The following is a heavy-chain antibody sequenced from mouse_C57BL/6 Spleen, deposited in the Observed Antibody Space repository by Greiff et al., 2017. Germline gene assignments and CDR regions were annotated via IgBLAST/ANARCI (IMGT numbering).Heavy chain of an antibody. CDR2: IWGGGST. V-gene: IGHV2-9*01. Sequence: VMLVESGPGLVAPSQSLSITCTVSGFSLTSYGVDWVRQPPGKGLEWLGVIWGGGSTNYNSALMSRLSISKDNSKSQVFLKINSLQTDDTAMYYWDKHGYYGSSYDGYFDVWGTGTTVTVSS. CDR3: DKHGYYGSSYDGYFDV. D-gene: IGHD1-1*01. CDR1: GFSLTSYG. J-gene: IGHJ1*03.